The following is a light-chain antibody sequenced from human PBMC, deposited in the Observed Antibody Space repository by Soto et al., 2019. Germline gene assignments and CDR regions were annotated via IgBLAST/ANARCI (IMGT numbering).Light chain of an antibody. Sequence: SVLTQPASLSGSPGQSITISCTGTSSDVGSYNLVSWYQQHPGKAPKLMIYEVSKRPSGVSNRFSGSKSGNTASLTIPGLQAEDEADYYCCSYAGSSTLRVFGTGTKVTVL. CDR3: CSYAGSSTLRV. CDR1: SSDVGSYNL. CDR2: EVS. J-gene: IGLJ1*01. V-gene: IGLV2-23*02.